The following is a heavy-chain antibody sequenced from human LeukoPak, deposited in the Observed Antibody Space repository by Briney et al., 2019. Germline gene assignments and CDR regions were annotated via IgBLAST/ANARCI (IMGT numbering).Heavy chain of an antibody. J-gene: IGHJ6*02. Sequence: PGGSLRLSCSASGFTFSSYGMHWVRQAPGKGLEWVAVIWYDGSNKYYADSVKGRFTISRDNSKNTLYLQMNSLRVEDTAVYYCARGRDGQYSGYDCLDVWGQGTTVTVSS. D-gene: IGHD5-12*01. V-gene: IGHV3-33*08. CDR2: IWYDGSNK. CDR1: GFTFSSYG. CDR3: ARGRDGQYSGYDCLDV.